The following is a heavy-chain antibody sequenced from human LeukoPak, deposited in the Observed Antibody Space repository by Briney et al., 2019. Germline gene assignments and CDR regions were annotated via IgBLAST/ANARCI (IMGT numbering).Heavy chain of an antibody. CDR1: GGSFSGHY. CDR3: ARPRYGSGSLDS. J-gene: IGHJ4*02. CDR2: INHSGST. Sequence: PSETLSLTCAGYGGSFSGHYWTWLRQPPGMGLEWIGEINHSGSTTYNPSLNTRVTISVDTSKNQISLKLSSVTAADTAVYYCARPRYGSGSLDSWGQGTLVTVSS. V-gene: IGHV4-34*01. D-gene: IGHD3-10*01.